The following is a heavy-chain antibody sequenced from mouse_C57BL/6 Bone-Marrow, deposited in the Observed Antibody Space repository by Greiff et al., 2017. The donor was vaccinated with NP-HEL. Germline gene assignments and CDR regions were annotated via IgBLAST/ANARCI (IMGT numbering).Heavy chain of an antibody. Sequence: EVKLVESGGGLVQPGGSLKLSCAASGFTFSDYYMYWVRQTPEKRLEWVAYISNGGGSTYYPDTVKGRFTISIDNAKNTLYLQMSRLKSEDTAMYYCARHGYYGSSLWYYDVWGTGTTVTVSS. J-gene: IGHJ1*03. CDR2: ISNGGGST. CDR1: GFTFSDYY. CDR3: ARHGYYGSSLWYYDV. V-gene: IGHV5-12*01. D-gene: IGHD1-1*01.